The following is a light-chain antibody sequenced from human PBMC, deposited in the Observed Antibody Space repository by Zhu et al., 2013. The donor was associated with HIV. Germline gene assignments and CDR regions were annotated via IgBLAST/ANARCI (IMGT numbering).Light chain of an antibody. J-gene: IGKJ2*01. CDR3: QQYNSYSRYT. CDR1: QDVKTD. V-gene: IGKV1-5*01. CDR2: DAS. Sequence: DIQMTQSPSTLSASVGDRVTMTCRASQDVKTDFAWYQQKPGKAPNLLIYDASSLESGVPSRFSGSGSGTEFTLTISSLQPDDFATYYCQQYNSYSRYTFGQGTKLEIK.